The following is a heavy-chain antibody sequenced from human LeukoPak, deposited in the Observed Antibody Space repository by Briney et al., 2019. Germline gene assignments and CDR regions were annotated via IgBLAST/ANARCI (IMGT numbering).Heavy chain of an antibody. CDR2: IYYSGST. Sequence: SETLSLTCTVSGGSTSPYHWGWIRQPPGKGLEWTGYIYYSGSTNYNPSLKSRVTISVDTSKNQFSLKLSSVTAAGTAIYYCARAVSGRFDYWGQGTLVTVSS. J-gene: IGHJ4*02. CDR1: GGSTSPYH. D-gene: IGHD6-19*01. CDR3: ARAVSGRFDY. V-gene: IGHV4-59*08.